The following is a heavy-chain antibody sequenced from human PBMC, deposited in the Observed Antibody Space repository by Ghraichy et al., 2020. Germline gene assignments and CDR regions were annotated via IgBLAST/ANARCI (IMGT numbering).Heavy chain of an antibody. J-gene: IGHJ6*02. V-gene: IGHV4-61*01. CDR1: GGSVSSGSYY. Sequence: SETLSLTCTVSGGSVSSGSYYWTWIRQPPGKGLEWIGYIYYSGSTNYNPSLKSRVTILVDTSKNQFSLKLSSVTAADTAFYYCASMLGGGYYYYYGMDVWGQGSTVTVSS. D-gene: IGHD2-15*01. CDR2: IYYSGST. CDR3: ASMLGGGYYYYYGMDV.